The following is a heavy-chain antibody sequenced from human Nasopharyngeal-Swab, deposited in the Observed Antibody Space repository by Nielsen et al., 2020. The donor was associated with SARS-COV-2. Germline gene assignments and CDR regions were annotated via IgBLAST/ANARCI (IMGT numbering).Heavy chain of an antibody. Sequence: GGSLRLSCAASGFTFSSYGMHWVRQAPGKGLEWVAVIWYDGSNKYYADSVKGRFTISRDNSNNTLYLQMNSLRAEDTAVYYCARDLRCSSTSCYDEAAYWGQGTLVTVSS. V-gene: IGHV3-33*01. D-gene: IGHD2-2*01. J-gene: IGHJ4*02. CDR1: GFTFSSYG. CDR3: ARDLRCSSTSCYDEAAY. CDR2: IWYDGSNK.